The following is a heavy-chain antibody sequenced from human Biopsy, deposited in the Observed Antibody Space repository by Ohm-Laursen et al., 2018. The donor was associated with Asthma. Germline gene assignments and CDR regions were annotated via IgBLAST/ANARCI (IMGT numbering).Heavy chain of an antibody. CDR1: GYTFTDYY. Sequence: SVKVSCNASGYTFTDYYVMWLRQAPGLGLEWMGGISPVFGSTNIAQKFQGRVTISADIFTKTAYLEVSSLRSDDTAVYYCASPSSSREILYYYYNMDIWGQGTTVTV. D-gene: IGHD6-13*01. CDR3: ASPSSSREILYYYYNMDI. V-gene: IGHV1-69*06. CDR2: ISPVFGST. J-gene: IGHJ6*02.